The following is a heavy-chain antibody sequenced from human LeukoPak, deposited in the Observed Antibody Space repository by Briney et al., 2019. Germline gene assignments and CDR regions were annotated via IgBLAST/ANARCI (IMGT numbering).Heavy chain of an antibody. CDR1: GGTFSSYA. J-gene: IGHJ3*02. CDR3: ATGLNWNYRVYAFDI. D-gene: IGHD1-7*01. Sequence: SVKVSCKASGGTFSSYAISWVRQAPGQGLEWMGGIIPIFGTANYAQKFQGRVTITTDESTSTAYMELSSLRSEDTAVYYCATGLNWNYRVYAFDIWGQGTMVTVSS. V-gene: IGHV1-69*05. CDR2: IIPIFGTA.